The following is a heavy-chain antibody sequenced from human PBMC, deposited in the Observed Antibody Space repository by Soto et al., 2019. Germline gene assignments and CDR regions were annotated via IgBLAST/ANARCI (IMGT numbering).Heavy chain of an antibody. CDR3: LRGRLSGAYNDY. V-gene: IGHV3-15*07. D-gene: IGHD1-26*01. Sequence: EVQLVESGGGLVKPGGSLRLSCAASGFTFSDAWMMWVRQAPGKGLEWVGRIKSRTDGGTTDYAPAVEGRFTISRDDSRDTLYLQMNSLKTEDSALDYCLRGRLSGAYNDYWGQGTLVTVSS. J-gene: IGHJ4*02. CDR1: GFTFSDAW. CDR2: IKSRTDGGTT.